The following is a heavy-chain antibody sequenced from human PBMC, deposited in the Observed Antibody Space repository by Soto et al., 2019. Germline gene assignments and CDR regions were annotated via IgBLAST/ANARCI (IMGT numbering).Heavy chain of an antibody. V-gene: IGHV1-18*01. CDR2: ISAYNGNT. CDR1: GYTFTSYG. J-gene: IGHJ3*02. CDR3: ARDLSGNEPLGTFDI. D-gene: IGHD5-12*01. Sequence: QVQLVQSGAEVKKPGASVKVSCKASGYTFTSYGISWVRQAPGQGLEWMGWISAYNGNTNYAQNLQGRVTMTTDTSTSRAYMELRSLRSDDTAVFYCARDLSGNEPLGTFDIWGQGTLVTVS.